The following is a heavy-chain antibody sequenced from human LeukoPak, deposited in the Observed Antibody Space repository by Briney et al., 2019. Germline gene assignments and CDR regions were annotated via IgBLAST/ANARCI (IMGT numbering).Heavy chain of an antibody. D-gene: IGHD3-22*01. CDR2: IYTSGST. V-gene: IGHV4-4*07. J-gene: IGHJ3*02. CDR1: GGSISSYY. CDR3: ARDRYYDSSGYYGDAFDI. Sequence: PSETLSLTCTVSGGSISSYYWSWIRQPAGKGLEWIGRIYTSGSTNYSPSLKSRVTMSVDTSKNQFSLKLSSVTAADTAVYYCARDRYYDSSGYYGDAFDIWGQGTMVTVSS.